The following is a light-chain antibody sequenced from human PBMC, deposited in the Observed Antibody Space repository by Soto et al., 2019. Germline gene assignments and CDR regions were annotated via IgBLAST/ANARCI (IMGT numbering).Light chain of an antibody. CDR1: SSNIGSHT. V-gene: IGLV1-44*01. Sequence: HSALTQPPSASGTPGQRVTISCSGSSSNIGSHTVNWYQQFPGTAPKLLIYSNNQRPSGVPDRFSGSKSGTSASLAISGLQSEDEADYYCAAWDDSLSGHVIFGGGTKLTVL. CDR2: SNN. J-gene: IGLJ2*01. CDR3: AAWDDSLSGHVI.